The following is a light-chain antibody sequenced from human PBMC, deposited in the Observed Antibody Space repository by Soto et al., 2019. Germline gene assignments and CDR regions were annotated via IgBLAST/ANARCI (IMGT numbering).Light chain of an antibody. CDR1: SSNIGSNT. Sequence: QAVVTQAPSASGTPGQRVTISCSGSSSNIGSNTVNWYQQLPGTAPKLLIYSNNQRPSGVPDRFSGSKSGTSASLAISGLQSKDEADYYCAAWDDSLNGHVVFGGGTKLTVL. V-gene: IGLV1-44*01. CDR2: SNN. CDR3: AAWDDSLNGHVV. J-gene: IGLJ2*01.